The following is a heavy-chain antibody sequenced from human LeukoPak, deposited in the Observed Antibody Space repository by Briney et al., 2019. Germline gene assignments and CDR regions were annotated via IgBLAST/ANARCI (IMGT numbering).Heavy chain of an antibody. CDR2: INAGNGNT. Sequence: ASVKVSCKASGYTFTSYAMHWVRQAPGQRLEWMGWINAGNGNTKYSQKFQGRVTITRDTSASTAYMELSSLRSEDTAVYYCARVSRYSGYDAYDYGDYDEGGFFDYWGQGTLVTVSS. J-gene: IGHJ4*02. CDR3: ARVSRYSGYDAYDYGDYDEGGFFDY. V-gene: IGHV1-3*01. D-gene: IGHD5-12*01. CDR1: GYTFTSYA.